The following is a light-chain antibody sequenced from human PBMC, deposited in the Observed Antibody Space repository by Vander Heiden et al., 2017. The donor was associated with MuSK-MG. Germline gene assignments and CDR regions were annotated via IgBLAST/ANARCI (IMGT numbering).Light chain of an antibody. J-gene: IGLJ3*02. CDR2: LNRDGRH. V-gene: IGLV4-69*01. Sequence: QLVLTQSPYASASLGASVKLTCTLSSGHSSYALAWHPLQPSKGPRSLVKLNRDGRHRKGAVVPDRFSCSSSAADRYPTLSGLQSEGEADYDWQTWGTGFWVFGGGTKMTVL. CDR1: SGHSSYA. CDR3: QTWGTGFWV.